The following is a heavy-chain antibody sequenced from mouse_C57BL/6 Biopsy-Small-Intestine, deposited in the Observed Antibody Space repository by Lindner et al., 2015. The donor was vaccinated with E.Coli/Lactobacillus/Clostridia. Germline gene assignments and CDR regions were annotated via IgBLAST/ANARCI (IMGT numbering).Heavy chain of an antibody. CDR2: INPGTGGT. CDR3: ASWGNFDY. D-gene: IGHD4-1*01. J-gene: IGHJ2*01. CDR1: GYAFSNFL. Sequence: VQLRRSGAELVRPGSSVKMSCKTSGYAFSNFLIEWVKLRPGQGLEWVGVINPGTGGTNYNEKFKGKATLTADKSSSTAYLQLSSLTYEDSAVYFCASWGNFDYWGQGTTLTVSS. V-gene: IGHV1-54*01.